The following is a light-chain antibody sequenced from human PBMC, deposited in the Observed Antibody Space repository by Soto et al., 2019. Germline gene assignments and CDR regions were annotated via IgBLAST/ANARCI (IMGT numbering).Light chain of an antibody. V-gene: IGKV3-11*01. CDR1: QSVSRY. Sequence: EIVLTQSPATLSLSPGERATLSCRASQSVSRYLAWYHQKPGQAPRLLVYDASNRATGIPARFSGSGSGTDFTLTISSLEPEDSAVYYCQQRHMWPITFGQGTRLEI. CDR2: DAS. J-gene: IGKJ5*01. CDR3: QQRHMWPIT.